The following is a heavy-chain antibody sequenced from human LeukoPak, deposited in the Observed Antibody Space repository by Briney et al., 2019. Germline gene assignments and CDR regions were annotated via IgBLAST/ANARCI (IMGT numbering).Heavy chain of an antibody. Sequence: PSETLSLTRTVSGGSISSSSYFWGWIRQPPGKGLEWIGSIYYSGSTYYNPSLKSRVTISVDTSKNQFSLKLSSVTAADTAVYYCATYSSLQLDYGMDVWGQGTTVTVSS. CDR1: GGSISSSSYF. CDR3: ATYSSLQLDYGMDV. CDR2: IYYSGST. J-gene: IGHJ6*02. V-gene: IGHV4-39*07. D-gene: IGHD5-18*01.